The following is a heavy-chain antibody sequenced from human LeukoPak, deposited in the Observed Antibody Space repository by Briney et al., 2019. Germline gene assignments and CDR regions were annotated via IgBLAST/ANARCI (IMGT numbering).Heavy chain of an antibody. CDR3: AREDGYNPPFDY. Sequence: PSETLSLTCAVSGGSISSGGYSWSWIRQPPGKGLEWIGYIYHSGSTYYNPSLKSRVTISVDRSKNQFSLKLSSVTAADTAVYYCAREDGYNPPFDYWGQGTLVTVSS. CDR2: IYHSGST. J-gene: IGHJ4*02. V-gene: IGHV4-30-2*01. CDR1: GGSISSGGYS. D-gene: IGHD5-24*01.